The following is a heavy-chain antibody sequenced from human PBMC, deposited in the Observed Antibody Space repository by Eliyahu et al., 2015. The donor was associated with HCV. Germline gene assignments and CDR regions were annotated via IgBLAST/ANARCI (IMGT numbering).Heavy chain of an antibody. V-gene: IGHV3-23*04. CDR3: AKDIGGWYGDYFDY. D-gene: IGHD6-19*01. Sequence: EVQLVESGGGLVQPGGSLRLSCAASGFTFSTYAMSWVRQAPGKGLEWVSAMSGSGGSTYYADSVKGRFTISRDKSKNTLNLQMNSLRAEDTAVYYCAKDIGGWYGDYFDYWGQGTLVTVSS. CDR1: GFTFSTYA. J-gene: IGHJ4*02. CDR2: MSGSGGST.